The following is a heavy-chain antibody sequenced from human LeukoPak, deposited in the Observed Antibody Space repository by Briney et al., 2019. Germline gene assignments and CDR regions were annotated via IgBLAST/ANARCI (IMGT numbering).Heavy chain of an antibody. V-gene: IGHV4-39*07. Sequence: SSETLSLTCTVSGGSISSYYWGWIRQPPGKGLEWIGSIYYSGSTYYNPSLKSRVTISVDTSKNQFSLKLSSVTAADTAVYYCARERIAVAGHDAFDIWGQGTMVTVSS. CDR1: GGSISSYY. CDR2: IYYSGST. D-gene: IGHD6-19*01. CDR3: ARERIAVAGHDAFDI. J-gene: IGHJ3*02.